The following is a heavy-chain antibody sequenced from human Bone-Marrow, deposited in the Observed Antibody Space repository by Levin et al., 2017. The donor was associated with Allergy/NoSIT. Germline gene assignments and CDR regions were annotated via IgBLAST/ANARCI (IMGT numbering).Heavy chain of an antibody. CDR1: GFTVYNNY. CDR2: IYSGGDT. J-gene: IGHJ3*01. D-gene: IGHD4/OR15-4a*01. CDR3: ARNPGAVPTTS. Sequence: GGSLRLSCVGSGFTVYNNYMSWVRQPPGKGLEWVSLIYSGGDTFYADSVKGRLPISRDSSQNTMYFQLNSLKAEDTAIYYCARNPGAVPTTSWGRGTMVTVSS. V-gene: IGHV3-53*01.